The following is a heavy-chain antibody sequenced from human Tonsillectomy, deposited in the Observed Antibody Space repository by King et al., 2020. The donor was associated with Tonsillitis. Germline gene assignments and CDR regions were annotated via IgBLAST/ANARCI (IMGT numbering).Heavy chain of an antibody. CDR3: ARYYYDSSGYYNGYFDY. V-gene: IGHV2-26*01. J-gene: IGHJ4*02. D-gene: IGHD3-22*01. Sequence: TLKESGPVLVKPTETLTLTCTVSGFSLSNARMGVSWIRQPPGKALEWLAHIFSNDDKSYSTPLKSMLTLSKDTSKSQVVLSMTNMDPVDTATYYCARYYYDSSGYYNGYFDYWGQGTLVTVSS. CDR2: IFSNDDK. CDR1: GFSLSNARMG.